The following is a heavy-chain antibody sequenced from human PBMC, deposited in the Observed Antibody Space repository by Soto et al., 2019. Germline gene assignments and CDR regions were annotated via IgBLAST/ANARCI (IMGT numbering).Heavy chain of an antibody. V-gene: IGHV3-21*01. CDR2: ISDTSSSK. CDR3: ARGRGSWYYFDF. CDR1: GFTFRSYS. Sequence: GESLKISCAASGFTFRSYSMNWVRQAPGKGLEWVSSISDTSSSKYYADSIKGRFTISRDNAKNSLFLQMNSLRAEDTAVYFCARGRGSWYYFDFWGQGTLVTVSS. D-gene: IGHD6-19*01. J-gene: IGHJ4*02.